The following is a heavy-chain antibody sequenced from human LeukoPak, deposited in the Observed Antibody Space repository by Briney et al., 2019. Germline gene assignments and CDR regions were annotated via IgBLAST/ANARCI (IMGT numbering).Heavy chain of an antibody. J-gene: IGHJ4*02. CDR3: GGGNWNYGLDY. Sequence: SEKVYCKASGGTLRSYAISSVRQAPGQGLEWTGGIIPIFGTANYAQKFQGRVTLTTDESTSTAYMELSSLRSQDTAVYYCGGGNWNYGLDYWGQGTLVTVSS. V-gene: IGHV1-69*05. CDR1: GGTLRSYA. D-gene: IGHD1-7*01. CDR2: IIPIFGTA.